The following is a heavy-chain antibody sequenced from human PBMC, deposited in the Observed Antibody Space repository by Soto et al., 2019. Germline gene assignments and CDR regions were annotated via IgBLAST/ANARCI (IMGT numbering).Heavy chain of an antibody. V-gene: IGHV4-61*01. Sequence: SETLSLTCTVSGDSVRSDSYYWSWIRQPPGKRLEWIGYIYHNGSTSYNPSLQSRVTMSINTPKDQFSLKLASVTAADTAIYYCAREGGVLRLSNWLDPWGQGTLVTVSS. D-gene: IGHD3-3*01. J-gene: IGHJ5*02. CDR1: GDSVRSDSYY. CDR3: AREGGVLRLSNWLDP. CDR2: IYHNGST.